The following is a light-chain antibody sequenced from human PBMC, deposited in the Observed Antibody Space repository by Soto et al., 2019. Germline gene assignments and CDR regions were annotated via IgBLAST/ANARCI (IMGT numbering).Light chain of an antibody. V-gene: IGKV1-39*01. CDR2: TAS. CDR1: QTIRNY. J-gene: IGKJ4*01. CDR3: QQTYTTPLT. Sequence: DIQMTQSPSSLSASVGDRVTITCRASQTIRNYLNWYQQKPGKAPKLLIYTASSLQSGVPSRFSGSGSGTDFNFTISTLQPEDFVTYYCQQTYTTPLTFGGGTKVEIK.